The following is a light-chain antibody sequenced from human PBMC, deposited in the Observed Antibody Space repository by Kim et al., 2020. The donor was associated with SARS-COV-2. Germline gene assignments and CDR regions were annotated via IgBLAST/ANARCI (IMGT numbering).Light chain of an antibody. CDR3: SSFTSSSTRV. CDR1: SSDVGDYDY. V-gene: IGLV2-14*01. Sequence: QSALTQPASVSGSPGQSLTISCTGTSSDVGDYDYVSWYQQHPGKAPKLMIYDVTKRPSGVSDRFSGSKSGNTASLTISGLQAEDEAEYYCSSFTSSSTRVFGGGTQLTVL. J-gene: IGLJ3*02. CDR2: DVT.